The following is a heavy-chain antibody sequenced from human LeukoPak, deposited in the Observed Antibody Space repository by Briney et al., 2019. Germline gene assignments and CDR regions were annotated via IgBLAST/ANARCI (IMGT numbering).Heavy chain of an antibody. CDR3: ARDLRISYCSSTSCYGDAFDI. J-gene: IGHJ3*02. V-gene: IGHV3-21*01. D-gene: IGHD2-2*01. CDR1: GFTFSSYS. CDR2: ISSSSSYI. Sequence: GGSLRLSCAASGFTFSSYSMNWVRQAPGKGLEWVSSISSSSSYIYYADSVKGRFTISRDNAKNSLYLQMNSLRAEDTAVYYCARDLRISYCSSTSCYGDAFDIWGQGTMVTVSS.